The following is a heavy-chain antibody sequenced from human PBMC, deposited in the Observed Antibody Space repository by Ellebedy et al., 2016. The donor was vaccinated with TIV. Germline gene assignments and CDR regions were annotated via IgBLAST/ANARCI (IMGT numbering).Heavy chain of an antibody. D-gene: IGHD5-24*01. Sequence: ASVKVSCKASGHTSTIYYMHWVRQARGQGLEWMGIVSLTGVSTSYAQKFQGRITMTRDTSTSTVYMELSSLRSEDTAVYYCVRDFRGNNWFDPWGQGTLVTVSS. CDR1: GHTSTIYY. V-gene: IGHV1-46*01. CDR3: VRDFRGNNWFDP. J-gene: IGHJ5*02. CDR2: VSLTGVST.